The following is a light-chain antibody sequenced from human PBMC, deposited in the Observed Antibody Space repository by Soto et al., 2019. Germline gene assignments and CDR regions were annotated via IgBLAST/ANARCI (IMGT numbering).Light chain of an antibody. V-gene: IGLV1-44*01. J-gene: IGLJ1*01. CDR3: PAWDDSLNGYV. Sequence: QSVLTQPPSASGTPGQRVTISCSGSSSNIGSNIVNWYQQLPGTAPKLLIYSNNQRPSGVPDRFSGSKSGTSASLAISGLQSEDEADYYCPAWDDSLNGYVFGTGTKLTVL. CDR1: SSNIGSNI. CDR2: SNN.